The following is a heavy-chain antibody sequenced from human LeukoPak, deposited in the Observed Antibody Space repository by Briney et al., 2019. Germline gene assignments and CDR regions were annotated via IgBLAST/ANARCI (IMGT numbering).Heavy chain of an antibody. CDR2: IYSSGNT. D-gene: IGHD3-3*01. CDR3: ARSYYDFWSGYRVDAFDI. CDR1: GGSISSYY. Sequence: SETLSLTCTVSGGSISSYYWNWIRQPAGKGLEYIGRIYSSGNTDYNPSLKSRVTMSVDTSKNQFSLKLSSVTAADTAVYYCARSYYDFWSGYRVDAFDIWGQGTMVTVSS. J-gene: IGHJ3*02. V-gene: IGHV4-4*07.